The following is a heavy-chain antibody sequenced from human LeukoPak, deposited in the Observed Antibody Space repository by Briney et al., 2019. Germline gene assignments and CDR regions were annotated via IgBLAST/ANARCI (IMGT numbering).Heavy chain of an antibody. CDR3: ARHGLRQQLVQSFDY. CDR2: INHSGNT. V-gene: IGHV4-34*01. Sequence: SETLSLTCAVYGGSFSGYYWSWIRQPPGKGLEWIGEINHSGNTNYNPSLKSRVTILVDTSKNQFSLKLNSVTAADTAVYFCARHGLRQQLVQSFDYWGQGTLVTVSS. CDR1: GGSFSGYY. J-gene: IGHJ4*02. D-gene: IGHD6-13*01.